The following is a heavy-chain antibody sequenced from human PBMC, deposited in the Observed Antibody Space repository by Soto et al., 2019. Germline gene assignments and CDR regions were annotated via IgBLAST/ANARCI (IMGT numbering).Heavy chain of an antibody. CDR1: GFTFSNAW. D-gene: IGHD3-22*01. V-gene: IGHV3-15*01. J-gene: IGHJ4*02. CDR3: TTDLYYYDSSGYYY. Sequence: GGSLRLSCAASGFTFSNAWMSWVRQAPGKGLEWVGRIKSKTDGGTTDYAAPVKGRFTISRDDSKNTLYLQMNSLKTEDAAVYYCTTDLYYYDSSGYYYWGQGTLVTVSS. CDR2: IKSKTDGGTT.